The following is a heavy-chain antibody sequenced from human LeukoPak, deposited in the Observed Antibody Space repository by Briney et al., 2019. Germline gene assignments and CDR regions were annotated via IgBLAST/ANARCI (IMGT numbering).Heavy chain of an antibody. D-gene: IGHD1/OR15-1a*01. J-gene: IGHJ4*02. Sequence: KFQGRVTITRDTSASTAYMELSSLRSEDTAVYYCARNNPDYWGQGTLVTVSS. CDR3: ARNNPDY. V-gene: IGHV1-3*01.